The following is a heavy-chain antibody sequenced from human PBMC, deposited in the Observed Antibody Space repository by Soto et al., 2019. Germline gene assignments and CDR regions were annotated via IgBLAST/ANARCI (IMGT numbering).Heavy chain of an antibody. Sequence: PWETLSLTCTVSGGSISDIGYCWGWMGQPPGKGLQWVGCMFYSGATYYNPTLKYPVTLSVDVSNSEVSLKLVSVTAPDTVGYECARHKSCTECLDPWGQGTLVTVSS. CDR2: MFYSGAT. CDR1: GGSISDIGYC. J-gene: IGHJ5*02. CDR3: ARHKSCTECLDP. D-gene: IGHD2-8*02. V-gene: IGHV4-39*01.